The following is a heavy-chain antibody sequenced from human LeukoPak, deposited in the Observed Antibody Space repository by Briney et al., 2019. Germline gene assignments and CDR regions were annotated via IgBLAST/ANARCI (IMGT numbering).Heavy chain of an antibody. CDR3: ARLHYYDSSGYYRGYYFDY. D-gene: IGHD3-22*01. CDR1: GGSISSHY. V-gene: IGHV4-4*09. CDR2: IYTSGST. J-gene: IGHJ4*02. Sequence: SETLSLTCTVSGGSISSHYWSWIRQPPGKGLEWIGYIYTSGSTNYNPSLKSRVTISVDTSKNQFSLKLSSVTAADTAVYYCARLHYYDSSGYYRGYYFDYWGQGTLVTVSS.